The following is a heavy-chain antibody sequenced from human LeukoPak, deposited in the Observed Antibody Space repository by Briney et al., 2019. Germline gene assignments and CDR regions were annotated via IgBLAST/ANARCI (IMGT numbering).Heavy chain of an antibody. CDR1: GDSVSSNSDA. J-gene: IGHJ4*02. V-gene: IGHV6-1*01. D-gene: IGHD3-22*01. Sequence: SQTLSLTCAISGDSVSSNSDAWNWIRQSPSRGLEWLGRTYYRSKWYNDYAVSVKSRITINPDTSKNQFSLQLNSVTPEDTAVYYCAREGVVITLRYFDYWGQGTLVTVSS. CDR3: AREGVVITLRYFDY. CDR2: TYYRSKWYN.